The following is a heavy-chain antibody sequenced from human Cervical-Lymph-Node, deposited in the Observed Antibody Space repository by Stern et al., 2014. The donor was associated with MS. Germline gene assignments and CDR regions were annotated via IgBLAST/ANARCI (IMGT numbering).Heavy chain of an antibody. Sequence: VQLQESGPGLVKPSQTLSLTCIVSGGSISSGSFYWNWIRQPAGKGLEWIGRIYSTGSTNYNPYLKSRVTISGDPSKNQFSLKMFSMTAADTAVYYCARETGGYTYGDTDFFDYWGQGALVTVSS. J-gene: IGHJ4*02. V-gene: IGHV4-61*02. CDR1: GGSISSGSFY. CDR3: ARETGGYTYGDTDFFDY. CDR2: IYSTGST. D-gene: IGHD5-18*01.